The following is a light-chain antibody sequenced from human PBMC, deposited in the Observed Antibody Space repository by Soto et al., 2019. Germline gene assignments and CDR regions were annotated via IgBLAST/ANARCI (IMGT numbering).Light chain of an antibody. V-gene: IGLV2-14*01. CDR3: SSFASTHTYV. CDR1: SSDVAYYNH. Sequence: QCALNQPASVSGSPGQAITISYTGTSSDVAYYNHVSWYQQHPGKAPKLLIYEVNNRPSGVSHRFSGSKSGNTASLTISGLQAEDEADYYCSSFASTHTYVFGTGTKV. CDR2: EVN. J-gene: IGLJ1*01.